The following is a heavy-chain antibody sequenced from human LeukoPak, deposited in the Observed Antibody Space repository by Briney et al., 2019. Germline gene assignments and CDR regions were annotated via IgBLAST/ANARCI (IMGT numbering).Heavy chain of an antibody. Sequence: SETLSLTCTFSRGSTNTKTHYCGCIRQTPRKWLGWIVSVFYDGNTYYNPSLKSRVAISVDTSKNQFSLRLTAVTAADTAVYYCAKHGEDSSGYYADFFDHCGQGTLITVSS. CDR2: VFYDGNT. J-gene: IGHJ4*02. CDR3: AKHGEDSSGYYADFFDH. V-gene: IGHV4-39*01. CDR1: RGSTNTKTHY. D-gene: IGHD3-22*01.